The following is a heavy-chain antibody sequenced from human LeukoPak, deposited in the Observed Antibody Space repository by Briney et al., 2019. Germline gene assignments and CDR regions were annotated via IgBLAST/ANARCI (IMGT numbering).Heavy chain of an antibody. CDR3: ARDLGYCSSTSCYDSSSRQNYFDY. D-gene: IGHD2-2*01. V-gene: IGHV1-18*01. CDR1: GYTFTSYG. J-gene: IGHJ4*02. Sequence: ASVKVSCKASGYTFTSYGISWVRQAPGQGLEWMGWISTYNGNTNYAQKLQGRVTMTTDTSTSTAYMELRSLRSDDTAVYYCARDLGYCSSTSCYDSSSRQNYFDYWGQGTLVTVSS. CDR2: ISTYNGNT.